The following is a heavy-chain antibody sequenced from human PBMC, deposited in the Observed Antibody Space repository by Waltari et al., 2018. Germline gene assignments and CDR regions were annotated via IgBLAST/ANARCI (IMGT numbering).Heavy chain of an antibody. CDR1: GGSISSGGSY. V-gene: IGHV4-31*03. J-gene: IGHJ4*02. CDR3: ARVPDSSGPNFDY. D-gene: IGHD3-22*01. CDR2: IYYSGST. Sequence: QVQLQESGPGLVKPSQTLSLTCTVSGGSISSGGSYWRWIRQHPGKGLEWIGYIYYSGSTYYNPSLKSRVTISVDTSKNQFSLKLSSVTAADTAVYYCARVPDSSGPNFDYWGQGTLVTVSS.